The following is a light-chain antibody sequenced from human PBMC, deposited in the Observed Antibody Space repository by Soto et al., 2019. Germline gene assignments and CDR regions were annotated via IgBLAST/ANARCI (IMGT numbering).Light chain of an antibody. J-gene: IGKJ1*01. CDR2: AAS. CDR1: QGIGSD. Sequence: ATKMTKSPSSLSASVGDRVTIPCRASQGIGSDLGWYQQKPGKAPNLLMYAASTLQSGVSSRFSGSGSGTDFTLTISSLQPEDFATYYWLQDYTYPLTFGQGTKVDIK. CDR3: LQDYTYPLT. V-gene: IGKV1-6*01.